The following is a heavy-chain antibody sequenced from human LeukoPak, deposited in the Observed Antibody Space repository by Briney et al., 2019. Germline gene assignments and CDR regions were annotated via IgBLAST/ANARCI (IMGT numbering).Heavy chain of an antibody. D-gene: IGHD2-2*01. J-gene: IGHJ6*02. CDR3: ARHEGCSTTTCFYGMDV. Sequence: SETLSLTCTVSGGSISSSSYYWGWIRQTPGKGLEWIGTIYYSGSTYYNPSLKSRVTISVDTSKNQFSRKLSSVTAADTAVYYCARHEGCSTTTCFYGMDVWGQGTTVTVSS. V-gene: IGHV4-39*01. CDR1: GGSISSSSYY. CDR2: IYYSGST.